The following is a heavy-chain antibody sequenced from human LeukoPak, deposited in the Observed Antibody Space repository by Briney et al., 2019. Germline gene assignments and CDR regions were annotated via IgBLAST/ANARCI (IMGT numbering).Heavy chain of an antibody. Sequence: PGGSLRLSCAASEFTVSSNSMSWVRQAPGKGLEWVSLIYSGGTTYYADSVKGRFTISRDNSKNTLYLQMNSVRAEDTAVYYCAKKTIVGATVDAFDIWGQGTMVTVSS. V-gene: IGHV3-66*02. J-gene: IGHJ3*02. D-gene: IGHD1-26*01. CDR3: AKKTIVGATVDAFDI. CDR1: EFTVSSNS. CDR2: IYSGGTT.